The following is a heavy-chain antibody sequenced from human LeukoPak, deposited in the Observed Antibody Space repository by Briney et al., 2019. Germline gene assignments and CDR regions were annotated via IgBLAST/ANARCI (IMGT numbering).Heavy chain of an antibody. J-gene: IGHJ4*02. D-gene: IGHD3-16*01. CDR3: ARVVDVADY. CDR1: GFTFGHHF. Sequence: GGSLRLSCVASGFTFGHHFMSWVRQAPGGGLEWVANINPDGSMKFHADSVKGRFSISRDNARNSVYLQMNSLRGEDTAVYYCARVVDVADYWGQGTLVAVSS. CDR2: INPDGSMK. V-gene: IGHV3-7*01.